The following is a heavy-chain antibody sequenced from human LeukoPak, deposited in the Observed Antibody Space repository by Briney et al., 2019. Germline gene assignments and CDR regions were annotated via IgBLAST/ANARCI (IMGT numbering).Heavy chain of an antibody. CDR3: AKGSYYDSSGSFYFDY. D-gene: IGHD3-22*01. J-gene: IGHJ4*02. CDR2: ISGSGDNT. V-gene: IGHV3-23*01. CDR1: QFTFSSYA. Sequence: GGSLRLSCAASQFTFSSYAMSWVRQAPGKGLEWVSGISGSGDNTYYADSVKGRFTISRDNSKNTLYVQVNSLGTEDTAAYYCAKGSYYDSSGSFYFDYWGQGTLVTVSS.